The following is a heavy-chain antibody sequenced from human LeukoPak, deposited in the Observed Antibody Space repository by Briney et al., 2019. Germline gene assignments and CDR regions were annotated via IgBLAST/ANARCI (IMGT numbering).Heavy chain of an antibody. Sequence: PSESLSLTCTVSGGSISSHYWSWIRQPAGKGLEWIGRIYASGNTNYNPSLKSRVTTSVDTSKNQFSLKLSSVTAADTAVYYCARDSGSYDLDYWGQGTLVSVSS. J-gene: IGHJ4*02. V-gene: IGHV4-4*07. CDR2: IYASGNT. CDR3: ARDSGSYDLDY. CDR1: GGSISSHY. D-gene: IGHD1-26*01.